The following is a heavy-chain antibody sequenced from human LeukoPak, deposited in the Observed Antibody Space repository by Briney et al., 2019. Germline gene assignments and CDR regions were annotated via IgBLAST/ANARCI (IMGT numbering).Heavy chain of an antibody. CDR2: ISGSDGST. CDR3: ARDSRGVGARGY. V-gene: IGHV3-23*01. CDR1: GFTFSNYA. J-gene: IGHJ4*02. D-gene: IGHD1-26*01. Sequence: PGGSLRLSCAASGFTFSNYAMSWVRQAPGKGLEWVSGISGSDGSTYYADSVKGRFTISSDNSKNTLYLQMNSLRAEDTAVYYCARDSRGVGARGYWGQGTLVTVSS.